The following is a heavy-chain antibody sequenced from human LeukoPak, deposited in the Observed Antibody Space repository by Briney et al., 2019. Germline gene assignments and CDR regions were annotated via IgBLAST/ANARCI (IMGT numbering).Heavy chain of an antibody. CDR3: ARAKASAGLDALDI. J-gene: IGHJ3*02. CDR2: ISYDGSNK. CDR1: GFTFSSYA. V-gene: IGHV3-30-3*01. Sequence: GGFLRLSCAASGFTFSSYAMHWVRQAPGKGLEWVAVISYDGSNKYYADSVKGRFTISRDSSRNTLFLQMNSLRAEDTAVYYCARAKASAGLDALDIWGQGTMVTVSS. D-gene: IGHD6-13*01.